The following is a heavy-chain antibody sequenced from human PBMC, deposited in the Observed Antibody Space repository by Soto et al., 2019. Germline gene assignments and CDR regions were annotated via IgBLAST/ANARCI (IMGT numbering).Heavy chain of an antibody. CDR2: ISTNGVNT. Sequence: PGGSLRLSCVASGFTFNTYWMSWVRQAPGKGLEYVSTISTNGVNTYFANSVKGRFTISRDNPKNTLYLQMGSLRVEDMAVYYCAREDCGTSTCFGFDHWGQGTVVTVSS. V-gene: IGHV3-64*01. CDR3: AREDCGTSTCFGFDH. D-gene: IGHD2-2*01. J-gene: IGHJ4*02. CDR1: GFTFNTYW.